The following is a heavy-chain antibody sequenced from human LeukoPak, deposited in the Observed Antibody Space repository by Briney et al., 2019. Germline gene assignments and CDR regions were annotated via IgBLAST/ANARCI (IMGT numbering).Heavy chain of an antibody. CDR2: IYYSGST. CDR1: GGSISSYY. CDR3: AKDRGQIYYNYYMDV. V-gene: IGHV4-59*08. J-gene: IGHJ6*03. Sequence: SETLSLTCTVSGGSISSYYWSWIRQPPGKGLEWIWHIYYSGSTNYNPSLKSRVTISVDTSKNQFSLKLSSVTAADTAVYCCAKDRGQIYYNYYMDVWGKGTTVTVSS. D-gene: IGHD3-10*01.